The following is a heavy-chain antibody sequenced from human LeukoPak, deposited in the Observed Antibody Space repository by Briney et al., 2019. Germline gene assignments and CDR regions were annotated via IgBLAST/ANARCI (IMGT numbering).Heavy chain of an antibody. CDR1: GFTFSSYW. CDR2: ISSSSRYI. D-gene: IGHD6-19*01. Sequence: GGSLRLSCAASGFTFSSYWVSWVRQAPGKGLEWVSSISSSSRYIYYADSVKGRFTISRDNAKNSLYVQMNSLRAEDTAVYYCARVSQAGWDVWGEGTTVTVSS. V-gene: IGHV3-21*01. CDR3: ARVSQAGWDV. J-gene: IGHJ6*01.